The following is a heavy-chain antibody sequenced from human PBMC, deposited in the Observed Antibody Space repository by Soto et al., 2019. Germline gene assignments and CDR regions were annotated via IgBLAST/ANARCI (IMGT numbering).Heavy chain of an antibody. V-gene: IGHV3-73*01. Sequence: GGSLRLSCAASGFTFSGSAMHWVRQASGKGLEWVGRIRSKANSYATAYAASVKGRFTISRDDSKNTAYLQMNSLKTDDTAVYYCTRAVVVPAATSLVYYMDVWGKGTTVTVSS. J-gene: IGHJ6*03. CDR3: TRAVVVPAATSLVYYMDV. CDR1: GFTFSGSA. CDR2: IRSKANSYAT. D-gene: IGHD2-2*01.